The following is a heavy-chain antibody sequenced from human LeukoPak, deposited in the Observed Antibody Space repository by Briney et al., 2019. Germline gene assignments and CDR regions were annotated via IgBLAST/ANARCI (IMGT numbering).Heavy chain of an antibody. CDR3: ASYDPYYYDSSGYANYFDY. J-gene: IGHJ4*02. V-gene: IGHV4-61*05. Sequence: SETLSLTCTVSGGSISSTIYYWGWIRQPPGKGLEWIGYIYYSGSTNYNPSLKSRVTISVDTSKNQFSLKLSSVTAADTAVYYCASYDPYYYDSSGYANYFDYWGQGTLVTVSS. CDR2: IYYSGST. CDR1: GGSISSTIYY. D-gene: IGHD3-22*01.